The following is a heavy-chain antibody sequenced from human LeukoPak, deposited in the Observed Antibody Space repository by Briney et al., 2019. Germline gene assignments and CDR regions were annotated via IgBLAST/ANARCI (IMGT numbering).Heavy chain of an antibody. CDR1: GGSISSYY. CDR3: ARYTSTWYGYFFDY. V-gene: IGHV4-59*08. Sequence: SETLSLTCTVSGGSISSYYWSWIRQPPGKGLEWIGYIYYSGSTNYNPSLKSRVTISVDTSKNQFSLKLSSVTAADTAVYYCARYTSTWYGYFFDYWGQGTLVTVSS. CDR2: IYYSGST. J-gene: IGHJ4*02. D-gene: IGHD6-13*01.